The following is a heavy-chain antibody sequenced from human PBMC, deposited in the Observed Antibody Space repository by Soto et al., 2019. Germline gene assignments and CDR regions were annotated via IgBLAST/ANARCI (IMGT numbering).Heavy chain of an antibody. J-gene: IGHJ3*02. D-gene: IGHD2-2*01. CDR1: GFTFSSYS. Sequence: GGSLRLSCAASGFTFSSYSMNWVRQAPGKGLEWVSSISSSSSYIYYADSVKGRFTISRDNAKNSLYLQMNSLRAEDTAVYYCARGYSVLVPAAPRPFDIWGQGKMVTVSS. CDR2: ISSSSSYI. V-gene: IGHV3-21*01. CDR3: ARGYSVLVPAAPRPFDI.